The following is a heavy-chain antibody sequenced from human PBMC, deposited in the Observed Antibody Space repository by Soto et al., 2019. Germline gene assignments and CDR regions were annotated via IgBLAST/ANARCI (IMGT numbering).Heavy chain of an antibody. D-gene: IGHD4-17*01. CDR2: ISAYNGNT. J-gene: IGHJ4*02. CDR3: ARDGYGDYLVPRGYFDY. Sequence: QVPLVQSGAEVKKPGASVKVSCKASGYTFTSYGISWVRQAPGQGLEWMGWISAYNGNTNYAQKLQGRVTMTTDTSTSTAYMELRSLRSDDTAVYYCARDGYGDYLVPRGYFDYWGQGTLVTVSS. CDR1: GYTFTSYG. V-gene: IGHV1-18*01.